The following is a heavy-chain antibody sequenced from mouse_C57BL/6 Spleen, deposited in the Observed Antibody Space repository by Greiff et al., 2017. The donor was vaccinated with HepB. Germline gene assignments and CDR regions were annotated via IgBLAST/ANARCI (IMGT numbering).Heavy chain of an antibody. Sequence: QVQLQQPGAELVMPGASVKLSCKASGYTFTSYWMHWVKQRPGQGLEWIGEIDPSDSYTNYNQKFKVKSTLTVDKSSSTAYMQLSSLTSEDSAVYYCARRGLRPFDYWGQGTTLTVSS. V-gene: IGHV1-69*01. J-gene: IGHJ2*01. D-gene: IGHD3-2*02. CDR1: GYTFTSYW. CDR3: ARRGLRPFDY. CDR2: IDPSDSYT.